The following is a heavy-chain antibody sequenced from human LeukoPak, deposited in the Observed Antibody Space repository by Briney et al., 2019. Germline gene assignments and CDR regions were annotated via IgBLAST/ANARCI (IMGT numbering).Heavy chain of an antibody. CDR3: ARAEEVVTAAYIDY. D-gene: IGHD2-2*01. J-gene: IGHJ4*02. Sequence: SETLSLTCAVYGGSFSGYYWSWIRQPPGKGLEWIGEINHSGSTNYNPSLKSRVTISVDTSKNQFSLKLSSVTAADTAVYYCARAEEVVTAAYIDYWGQGTLVNVFS. CDR2: INHSGST. V-gene: IGHV4-34*01. CDR1: GGSFSGYY.